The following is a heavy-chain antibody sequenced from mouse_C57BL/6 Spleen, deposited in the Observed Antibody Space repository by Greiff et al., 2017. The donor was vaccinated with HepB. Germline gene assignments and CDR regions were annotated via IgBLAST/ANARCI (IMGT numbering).Heavy chain of an antibody. CDR1: GYTFTDYE. J-gene: IGHJ2*01. V-gene: IGHV1-15*01. Sequence: QVQLKESGAELVRPGASVTLSCKASGYTFTDYEMHWVKQTPVHGLEWIGAIDPETGGTAYNQKFKGKAILTADKSSSTAYMELRSLTSEDSAVYYCTRSFITTPSPYYFDYWGQGTTLTVSS. CDR2: IDPETGGT. D-gene: IGHD1-1*01. CDR3: TRSFITTPSPYYFDY.